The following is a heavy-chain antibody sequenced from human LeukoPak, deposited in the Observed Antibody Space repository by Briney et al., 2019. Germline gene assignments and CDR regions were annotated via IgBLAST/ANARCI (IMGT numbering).Heavy chain of an antibody. CDR2: IIPILGIA. Sequence: GASVKVSCKASGGTFSSYTISWVRQAPGQGLEWMGRIIPILGIANYAQKFQGRVTITADKSTSTAYMELSSLRSEDTAVYYCARDQRTRCCSGGSCYSDWFDPWGQGTLVTVSS. D-gene: IGHD2-15*01. V-gene: IGHV1-69*04. CDR1: GGTFSSYT. J-gene: IGHJ5*02. CDR3: ARDQRTRCCSGGSCYSDWFDP.